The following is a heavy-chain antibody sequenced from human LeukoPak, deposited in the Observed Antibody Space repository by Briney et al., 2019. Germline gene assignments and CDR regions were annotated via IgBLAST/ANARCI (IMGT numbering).Heavy chain of an antibody. V-gene: IGHV3-48*02. D-gene: IGHD6-6*01. CDR2: ISGTSSTI. CDR3: VRESSGTVDY. Sequence: GGSLRLSCAASGFTFSTYSMNWVRQAPVKGLEWVSYISGTSSTIYYVDSVKGRFTISRDNAKNSLNLQMNSLRDEDTAVYYCVRESSGTVDYWGQGTLVTVSS. CDR1: GFTFSTYS. J-gene: IGHJ4*02.